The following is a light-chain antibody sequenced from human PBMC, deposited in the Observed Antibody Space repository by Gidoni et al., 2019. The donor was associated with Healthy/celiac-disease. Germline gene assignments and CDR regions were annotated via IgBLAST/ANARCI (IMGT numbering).Light chain of an antibody. CDR2: GAS. J-gene: IGKJ1*01. CDR1: QSVSSSY. Sequence: PGERATLSCRASQSVSSSYLAWYQQKPGQAPRLLIYGASSRATGIPDRFSGSGSGTDFTLTISRLEPEDFAVYYCQQYGSSPRTFGQGTKVEIK. CDR3: QQYGSSPRT. V-gene: IGKV3-20*01.